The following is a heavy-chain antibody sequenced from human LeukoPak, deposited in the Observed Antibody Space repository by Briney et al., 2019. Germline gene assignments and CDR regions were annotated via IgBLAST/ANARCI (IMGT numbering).Heavy chain of an antibody. V-gene: IGHV3-74*01. CDR1: GFTFSTYW. J-gene: IGHJ1*01. CDR3: ARAPSEIGGYYPEYFRH. D-gene: IGHD3-22*01. CDR2: IKSDGST. Sequence: GGSLRLSCAASGFTFSTYWMHCVRQAPGKGLVCVSRIKSDGSTTYADSVKGRFPISRDNAKNTVSPQMNSLRPEDTGVYYCARAPSEIGGYYPEYFRHWGQGTLVTVSS.